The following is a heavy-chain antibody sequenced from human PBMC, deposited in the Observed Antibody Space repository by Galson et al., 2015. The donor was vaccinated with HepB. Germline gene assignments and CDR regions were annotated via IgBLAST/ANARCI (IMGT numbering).Heavy chain of an antibody. CDR1: GFTFSSYW. V-gene: IGHV3-7*03. CDR2: IKQDGSEK. Sequence: SLRLSCAASGFTFSSYWMSWVRQAPGKGLEWVANIKQDGSEKYYVDSVKGRFTISRDNAKNSLYLQMNSLRAEDTAVYYCARDLQYYDYVWGSYRYFDYWGQGTLVTVSS. J-gene: IGHJ4*02. D-gene: IGHD3-16*02. CDR3: ARDLQYYDYVWGSYRYFDY.